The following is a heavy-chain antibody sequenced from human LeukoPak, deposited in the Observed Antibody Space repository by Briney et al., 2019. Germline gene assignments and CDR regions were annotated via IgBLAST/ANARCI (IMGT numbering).Heavy chain of an antibody. J-gene: IGHJ4*02. CDR2: IYYSGST. Sequence: SETLSLTCTVSGGSISSYYWSWIRQPPGKGLEWIGYIYYSGSTNYNPSLKSRVTMSIDTSKNQFSLKLSSVTAADTAVYYCARVEVTIFGVVIDYWGQGTLVTVSS. CDR3: ARVEVTIFGVVIDY. V-gene: IGHV4-59*08. CDR1: GGSISSYY. D-gene: IGHD3-3*01.